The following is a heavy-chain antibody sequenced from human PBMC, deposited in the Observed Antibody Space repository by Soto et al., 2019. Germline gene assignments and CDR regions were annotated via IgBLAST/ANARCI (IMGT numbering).Heavy chain of an antibody. D-gene: IGHD3-3*01. V-gene: IGHV3-48*02. CDR2: ISSSSSTI. Sequence: GGSLRLSCAASGFTFSSYSMNWVRQAPGKGLEWVSYISSSSSTIYYADSVKGRFTISRDNAKNSLYLQMNSLRDEDTAVYYCARDRITIFGVVIPYYYGMDVWGHGTTVTVSS. J-gene: IGHJ6*02. CDR1: GFTFSSYS. CDR3: ARDRITIFGVVIPYYYGMDV.